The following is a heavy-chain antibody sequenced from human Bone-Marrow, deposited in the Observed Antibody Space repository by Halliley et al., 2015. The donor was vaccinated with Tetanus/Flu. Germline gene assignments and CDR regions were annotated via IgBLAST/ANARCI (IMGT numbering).Heavy chain of an antibody. CDR2: IGGNGVTT. J-gene: IGHJ4*02. V-gene: IGHV3-23*01. Sequence: IGGNGVTTYYAASVGGRLTNPRDNSQNALYLQLNSLRAGDTAIYCCAKVMDVLYYGDPCYDYWGQGTLVTVSS. CDR3: AKVMDVLYYGDPCYDY. D-gene: IGHD4-17*01.